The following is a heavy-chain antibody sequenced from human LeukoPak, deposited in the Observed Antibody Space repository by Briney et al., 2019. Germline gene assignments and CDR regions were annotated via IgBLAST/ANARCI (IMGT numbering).Heavy chain of an antibody. CDR2: IAGNSVTI. D-gene: IGHD5/OR15-5a*01. CDR3: TKDQRPDGLYDFDS. V-gene: IGHV3-23*01. Sequence: PGGSLRLSCAASGFTFSTYAMNSVRQAPGRGLEWVSVIAGNSVTIRYADSVKGRFIISRDNSKNTVFLQMNSLKVEDTALYYCTKDQRPDGLYDFDSWGQGTLVTVSS. CDR1: GFTFSTYA. J-gene: IGHJ4*02.